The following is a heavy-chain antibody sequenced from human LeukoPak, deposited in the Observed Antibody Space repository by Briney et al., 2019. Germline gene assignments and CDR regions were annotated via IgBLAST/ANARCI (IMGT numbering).Heavy chain of an antibody. CDR3: ARDRWELGGFNAFDI. D-gene: IGHD1-26*01. J-gene: IGHJ3*02. V-gene: IGHV3-53*05. Sequence: PGGSLRLSCAASGVTVSSNYMSWVRQAPGKGLEWVSVIYSGGSTYYADSVKGRFTISRDNSKNTLYLQMNSLRAEDTAVYYCARDRWELGGFNAFDIWGQGTMVTVSS. CDR1: GVTVSSNY. CDR2: IYSGGST.